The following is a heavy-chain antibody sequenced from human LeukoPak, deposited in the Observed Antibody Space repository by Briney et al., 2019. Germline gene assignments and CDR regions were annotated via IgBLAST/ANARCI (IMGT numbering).Heavy chain of an antibody. J-gene: IGHJ4*02. CDR3: ARGWFLNEWELPSFDY. D-gene: IGHD1-26*01. Sequence: GGSLRLSCAASGFTFSSYWMSWVRQAPGKGLEWVANIKQDGSEKYYVDSVKGRFTISRDNAKNSLYLQMNSLRAEDTAVYYCARGWFLNEWELPSFDYWGQGTLVTVSS. CDR1: GFTFSSYW. V-gene: IGHV3-7*01. CDR2: IKQDGSEK.